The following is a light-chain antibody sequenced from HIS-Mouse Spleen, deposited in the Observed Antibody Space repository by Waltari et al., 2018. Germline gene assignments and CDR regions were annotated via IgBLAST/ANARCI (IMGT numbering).Light chain of an antibody. CDR1: QSVSSY. Sequence: TQSPATLSLSPGERATLSCRASQSVSSYLAWYQQKPGQAPRLLIYDASNRATGIPARFSGSGSGTDFTLTISSLEPEDFAVYYCQQRSNWPGITFGPGTKVDIK. J-gene: IGKJ3*01. CDR3: QQRSNWPGIT. CDR2: DAS. V-gene: IGKV3-11*01.